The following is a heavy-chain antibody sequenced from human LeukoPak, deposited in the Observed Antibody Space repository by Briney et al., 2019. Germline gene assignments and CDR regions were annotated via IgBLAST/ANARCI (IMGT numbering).Heavy chain of an antibody. J-gene: IGHJ3*02. D-gene: IGHD6-13*01. Sequence: GASVKVSCKASGYTFTSYGISWVRQAPGQGLEWMGWISAYNGNTNYAQKLQGGVTMTTDTSTSTAYMELRSLRSDDTAVYYCARVIAAAPSDAFDIRGQGTMVTVSS. CDR2: ISAYNGNT. CDR1: GYTFTSYG. V-gene: IGHV1-18*01. CDR3: ARVIAAAPSDAFDI.